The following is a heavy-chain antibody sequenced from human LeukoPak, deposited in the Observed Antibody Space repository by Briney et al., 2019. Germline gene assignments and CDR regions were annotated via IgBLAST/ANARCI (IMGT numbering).Heavy chain of an antibody. V-gene: IGHV1-69*13. Sequence: GASVKVSCKTSGIIFSRDGITWVRQAPGQGLEWMGGIIPRFGKANYPQKFQGRITITADGSTSTAYMELSSLRSEDTAVYFCARVQMATTINNFYFDYWGPGTLVTVSS. CDR2: IIPRFGKA. J-gene: IGHJ4*02. CDR3: ARVQMATTINNFYFDY. D-gene: IGHD5-24*01. CDR1: GIIFSRDG.